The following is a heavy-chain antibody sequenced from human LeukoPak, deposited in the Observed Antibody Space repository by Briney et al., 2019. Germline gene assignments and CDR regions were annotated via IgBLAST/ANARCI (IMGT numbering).Heavy chain of an antibody. Sequence: GASVKVSCKASGYTFTSYGISWVRQAPGQGLEWMGWISAYSGNTNYAQKLQGRVTMTTDTSTSTAYMELRSLRSDDTAVYYCAREGRYSSGWYLGYYFDYWGQGTLVTVSS. J-gene: IGHJ4*02. CDR2: ISAYSGNT. CDR3: AREGRYSSGWYLGYYFDY. D-gene: IGHD6-19*01. V-gene: IGHV1-18*01. CDR1: GYTFTSYG.